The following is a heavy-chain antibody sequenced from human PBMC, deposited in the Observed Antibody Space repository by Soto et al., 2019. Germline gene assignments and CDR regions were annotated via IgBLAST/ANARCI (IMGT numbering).Heavy chain of an antibody. D-gene: IGHD4-17*01. CDR2: IWYDGSNK. V-gene: IGHV3-33*01. CDR3: ARDLNYRGNRLFDY. CDR1: GFTFSSYG. Sequence: QVQLVESGGGVVQPGRSLRLSCAASGFTFSSYGMHWVRQAPGKGLEWVAGIWYDGSNKYYADSVKGRFTISRDNSKNTMYLEMNSLRAEDTAVYYCARDLNYRGNRLFDYWVQGTLVTVSS. J-gene: IGHJ4*02.